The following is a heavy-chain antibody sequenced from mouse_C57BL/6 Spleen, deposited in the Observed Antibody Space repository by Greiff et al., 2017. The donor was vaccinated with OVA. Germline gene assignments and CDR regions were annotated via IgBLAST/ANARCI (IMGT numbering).Heavy chain of an antibody. Sequence: QVQLKESGPGLVAPSQSLSITCTVSGFSLTSYGVHWVRQPPGKGLEWLVVIWSDGSTTYNSALKSRPSISKDNSKSQVFLRMNSLQTADTAMYYCARHECLTTGYAMDYWGQGTSVTVSS. V-gene: IGHV2-6-1*01. CDR2: IWSDGST. D-gene: IGHD1-1*01. CDR3: ARHECLTTGYAMDY. J-gene: IGHJ4*01. CDR1: GFSLTSYG.